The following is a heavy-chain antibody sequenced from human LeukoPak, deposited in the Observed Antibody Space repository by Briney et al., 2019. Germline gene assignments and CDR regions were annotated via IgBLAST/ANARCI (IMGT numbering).Heavy chain of an antibody. Sequence: EGSLRLSCAASGFTFSSYSMNWVRQAPGRGLEWVSVIYSGGSTYYADSVKGRFTISRDNSKNTLYLQMNSLRAEDTAVYYCARDRRGTTAASYYYYYYGMDVWGQGTTVTVSS. CDR2: IYSGGST. CDR1: GFTFSSYS. D-gene: IGHD2-2*01. J-gene: IGHJ6*02. CDR3: ARDRRGTTAASYYYYYYGMDV. V-gene: IGHV3-66*01.